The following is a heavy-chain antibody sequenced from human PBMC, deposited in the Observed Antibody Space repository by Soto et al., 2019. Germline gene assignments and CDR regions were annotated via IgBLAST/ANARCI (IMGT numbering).Heavy chain of an antibody. CDR2: INHSGST. V-gene: IGHV4-34*01. CDR1: GGSFSGYY. Sequence: QVQLQQWGAGLLKPSETLSLTCAVYGGSFSGYYWSWIRQPPGKGLEWIGEINHSGSTNYNPSLKSRVTISVDTSKNQFSLKLSSVTAADTAVYYCARGMIAAAGRYFDLWGRGTLVTVSS. CDR3: ARGMIAAAGRYFDL. J-gene: IGHJ2*01. D-gene: IGHD6-13*01.